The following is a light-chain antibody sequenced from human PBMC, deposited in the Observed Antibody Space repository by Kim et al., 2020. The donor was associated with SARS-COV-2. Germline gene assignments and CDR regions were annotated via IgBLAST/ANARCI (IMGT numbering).Light chain of an antibody. CDR3: QTWGTGIWV. CDR1: GGHSTNA. V-gene: IGLV4-69*01. J-gene: IGLJ3*02. Sequence: QPVLTQSPSASASLGASVKLTCTLSGGHSTNAIAWHQQQPEKGPRYLIKLNSDGSHSKGDGIPDRFSGSTSGAERYLTISSLQSEDEADYYCQTWGTGIWVFGGGTQLTVL. CDR2: LNSDGSH.